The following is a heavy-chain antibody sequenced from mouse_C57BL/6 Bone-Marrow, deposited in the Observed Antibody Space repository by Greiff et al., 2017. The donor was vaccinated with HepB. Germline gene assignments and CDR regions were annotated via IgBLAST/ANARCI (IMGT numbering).Heavy chain of an antibody. Sequence: VQLQQSGPELVKPGASVKISCKASGYTFTDYYMNWVKQSHGKSLEWIGDINPNNGGTSYNQKFKGKATLTVDKSSSTAYMELRSLTSEDSAVYYCTVVARAYWGQGTLVTVSA. CDR2: INPNNGGT. CDR1: GYTFTDYY. D-gene: IGHD1-1*01. CDR3: TVVARAY. V-gene: IGHV1-26*01. J-gene: IGHJ3*01.